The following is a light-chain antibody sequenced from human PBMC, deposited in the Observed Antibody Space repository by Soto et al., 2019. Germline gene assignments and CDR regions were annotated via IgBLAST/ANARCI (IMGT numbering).Light chain of an antibody. CDR2: AAC. CDR1: QNINFF. Sequence: DIQMAQSPSSLSASIGDKIPITCRASQNINFFLNWYLHKPGKAPRVLIYAACSLQSEVPSRFNGSGFGTDFTLAISSLQPEHFATYHCQQSSSTPRTFGQGNKLEIK. J-gene: IGKJ2*01. V-gene: IGKV1-39*01. CDR3: QQSSSTPRT.